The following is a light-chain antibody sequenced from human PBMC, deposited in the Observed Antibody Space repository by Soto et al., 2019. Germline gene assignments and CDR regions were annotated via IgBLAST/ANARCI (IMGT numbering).Light chain of an antibody. J-gene: IGKJ3*01. CDR1: QSVSAN. V-gene: IGKV3-15*01. CDR2: GAT. CDR3: QRYDNCTS. Sequence: EIVLTQSPATLSVSPGETATLSCRASQSVSANLAWYQLKPGQAPRLLIYGATTSAAVFPGKSSGSGSGTEFTLTITGLQSEDCAGYYCQRYDNCTSFGTGTKVDI.